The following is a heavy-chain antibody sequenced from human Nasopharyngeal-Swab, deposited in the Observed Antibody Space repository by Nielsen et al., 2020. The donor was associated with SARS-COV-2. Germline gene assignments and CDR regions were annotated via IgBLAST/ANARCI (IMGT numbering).Heavy chain of an antibody. V-gene: IGHV1-18*01. CDR2: ISAYNGST. CDR3: ARVGATLFYYYGMDV. J-gene: IGHJ6*02. D-gene: IGHD1-26*01. Sequence: ASVKVSCKASGYTFTSYGISWVRQAPGQGLEWMGWISAYNGSTNYAQKLQGRVTMTTDTSTSTAHMELRSLRSDDTAVYYCARVGATLFYYYGMDVWGQGTTVTVSS. CDR1: GYTFTSYG.